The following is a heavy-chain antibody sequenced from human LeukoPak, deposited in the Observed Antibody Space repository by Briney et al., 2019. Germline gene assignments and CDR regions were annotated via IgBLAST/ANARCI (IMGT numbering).Heavy chain of an antibody. D-gene: IGHD3-10*01. Sequence: PSETLSLTCTVSGGSISSSSYYWGWIRQPPGKGLEWIGSIYYSGSTYYNPSLKSRVTISVDTSKNQFSLKLSSVTAADTAVYYCARVTPMVRGVYYYYMDVWGKGTTVTVSS. CDR2: IYYSGST. J-gene: IGHJ6*03. CDR3: ARVTPMVRGVYYYYMDV. CDR1: GGSISSSSYY. V-gene: IGHV4-39*07.